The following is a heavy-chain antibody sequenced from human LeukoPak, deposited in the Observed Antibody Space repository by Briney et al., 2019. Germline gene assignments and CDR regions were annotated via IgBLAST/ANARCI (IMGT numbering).Heavy chain of an antibody. V-gene: IGHV3-30*18. CDR1: GFTFSSYG. CDR2: ISYDGSNK. D-gene: IGHD3-10*01. J-gene: IGHJ6*04. CDR3: AKDSLITMVRGVVVNYYGMDV. Sequence: GRSLRLSCAASGFTFSSYGMHWVRQAPGKRLEWVAVISYDGSNKYYADSVKGRFTISRDNSKNTLYLQMNSLRAEDTAVYYCAKDSLITMVRGVVVNYYGMDVWGKGTTVTVSS.